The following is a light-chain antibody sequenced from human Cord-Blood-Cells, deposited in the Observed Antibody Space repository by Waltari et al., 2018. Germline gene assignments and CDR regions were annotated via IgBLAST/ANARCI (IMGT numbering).Light chain of an antibody. CDR1: SSDVGGYNY. Sequence: QSALTQPASVSGSPGQSITISCTGTSSDVGGYNYVSWYQQHPGKAPKLMIYDVSNRPSGVSNRFSGSKSGNTAALTISGLQAEGEADYYCSSYTSSNVVFGGGTKLTVL. CDR2: DVS. J-gene: IGLJ2*01. CDR3: SSYTSSNVV. V-gene: IGLV2-14*01.